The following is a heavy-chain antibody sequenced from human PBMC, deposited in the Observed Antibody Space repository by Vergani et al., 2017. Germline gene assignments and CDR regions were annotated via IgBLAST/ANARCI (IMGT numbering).Heavy chain of an antibody. D-gene: IGHD3-16*02. CDR2: VNAGNGNT. J-gene: IGHJ4*02. V-gene: IGHV1-3*01. CDR3: GRGGFYDYVWGSYRLRGGYYFDY. CDR1: GYTFTSYA. Sequence: QVKLVQSGAEVKKPGASVKVSCKASGYTFTSYAMHWVRQAPGQRLEWMGWVNAGNGNTKYSQKFQGRVTITRDTSASTAYMELSSLRSEDTAVYYCGRGGFYDYVWGSYRLRGGYYFDYWGQGTLVTVSS.